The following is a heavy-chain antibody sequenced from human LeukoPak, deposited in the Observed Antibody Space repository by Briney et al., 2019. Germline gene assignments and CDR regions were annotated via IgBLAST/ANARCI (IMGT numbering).Heavy chain of an antibody. CDR1: GFSFSSYS. CDR2: IRSDGSNK. D-gene: IGHD6-19*01. J-gene: IGHJ4*02. V-gene: IGHV3-30*02. Sequence: GGSLRLSCAGSGFSFSSYSMHWVRQAPGKGLEWMAFIRSDGSNKYYADSVKGRFTISRDNSKNTLYLQMNSLRAEDTAVYYCARILDSAWGELGYWGQGTLVTVSS. CDR3: ARILDSAWGELGY.